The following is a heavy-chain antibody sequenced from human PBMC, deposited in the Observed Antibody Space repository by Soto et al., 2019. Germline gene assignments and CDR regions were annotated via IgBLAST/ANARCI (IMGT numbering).Heavy chain of an antibody. Sequence: SETLSLTCAVYGGSFSGYYWSWIRQPPGKGLEWTGEINHSGSTNYNPSLKSRVTISVDTSKNQFSLKLSSVTAADTAVYYCARFSRLLVTSYYFDYWGQGTLVTVSS. J-gene: IGHJ4*02. V-gene: IGHV4-34*01. CDR3: ARFSRLLVTSYYFDY. CDR1: GGSFSGYY. D-gene: IGHD3-9*01. CDR2: INHSGST.